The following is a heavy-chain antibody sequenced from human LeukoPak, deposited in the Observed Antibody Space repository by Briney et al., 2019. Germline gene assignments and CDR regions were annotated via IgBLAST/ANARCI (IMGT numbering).Heavy chain of an antibody. J-gene: IGHJ6*02. CDR1: GGSISSSSYY. Sequence: SETLSLTCTVSGGSISSSSYYWGWIRQPPGKGLEWIGSIYYSGSTYYNPSLKSRVTISVDTSKNQFSLKLSSVTAADTAVYYCAALVGASYVYGMDVWGQGTTVTVSS. V-gene: IGHV4-39*07. D-gene: IGHD1-26*01. CDR2: IYYSGST. CDR3: AALVGASYVYGMDV.